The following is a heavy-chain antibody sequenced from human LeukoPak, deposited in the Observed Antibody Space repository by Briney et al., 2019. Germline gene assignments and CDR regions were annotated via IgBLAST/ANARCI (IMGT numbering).Heavy chain of an antibody. Sequence: ASVKVSCKVSGYTLTELSMHWVRQAPGKGLEWMGGFDPEDGETIYAQKFQGRVTMTEDTSTDTAYMELSSLRSEDTAVYYCATEWELLRSLSSWGQGTLVTVSS. CDR2: FDPEDGET. J-gene: IGHJ4*02. D-gene: IGHD1-26*01. CDR3: ATEWELLRSLSS. CDR1: GYTLTELS. V-gene: IGHV1-24*01.